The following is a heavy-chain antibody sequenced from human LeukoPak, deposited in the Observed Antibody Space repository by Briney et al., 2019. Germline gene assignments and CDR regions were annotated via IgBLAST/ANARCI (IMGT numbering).Heavy chain of an antibody. CDR3: ARRGAYGDYYFDY. V-gene: IGHV1-2*02. D-gene: IGHD4-17*01. Sequence: ASVKVSCKASGYTFTGYYMHWVRQAPGQGLEWMGWINPNSGGTNYAQKFQGRVTMTRDTSISTAYMELSRLRSDDTAVYYCARRGAYGDYYFDYWGQGTLVTVSS. J-gene: IGHJ4*02. CDR1: GYTFTGYY. CDR2: INPNSGGT.